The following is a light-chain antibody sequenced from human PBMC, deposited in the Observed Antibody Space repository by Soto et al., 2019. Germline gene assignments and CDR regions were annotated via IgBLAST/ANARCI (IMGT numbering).Light chain of an antibody. CDR2: GAS. Sequence: EIVLTQSPGTLSLPPGERATLSCRASQSISSSYLAWYQQKPGQAPRLLMYGASNRATGIADRFSGSGSGTDFSLTISRLEPEDFAVYYCQQFDGSPITFGQGTRLEIK. J-gene: IGKJ5*01. CDR3: QQFDGSPIT. V-gene: IGKV3-20*01. CDR1: QSISSSY.